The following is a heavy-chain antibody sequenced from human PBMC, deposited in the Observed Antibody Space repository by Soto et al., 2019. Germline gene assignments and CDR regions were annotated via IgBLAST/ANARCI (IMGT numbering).Heavy chain of an antibody. CDR3: ARDSPTVTSPRGFDP. V-gene: IGHV4-59*12. D-gene: IGHD4-4*01. J-gene: IGHJ5*02. CDR1: GGSISSYY. CDR2: IYHSGST. Sequence: SETLSLTCTVSGGSISSYYWSWIRQPPGKGLEWIGEIYHSGSTNYNPSLKSRVTISVDKSKNQFSLKLSSVTAADTAVYYCARDSPTVTSPRGFDPWGQGTLVTVSS.